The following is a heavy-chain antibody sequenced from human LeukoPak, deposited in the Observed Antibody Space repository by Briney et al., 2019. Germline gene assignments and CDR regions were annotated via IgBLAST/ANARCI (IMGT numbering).Heavy chain of an antibody. CDR2: IYPGDSDI. V-gene: IGHV5-51*01. J-gene: IGHJ4*02. Sequence: GESLKISCKGSGYSFTSYWIVWVRQMPGKGLEWMGIIYPGDSDIRYSPSFEGQVTIAADKSISTAYLQWGSLKASDTAMYYCARRHMITFGGVIVDYFDYWGQGTLVTVSS. CDR3: ARRHMITFGGVIVDYFDY. D-gene: IGHD3-16*02. CDR1: GYSFTSYW.